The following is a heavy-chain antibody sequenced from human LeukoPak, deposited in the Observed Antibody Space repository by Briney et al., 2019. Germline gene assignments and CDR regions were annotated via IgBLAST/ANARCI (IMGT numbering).Heavy chain of an antibody. Sequence: GRSLRLSCAASGFTLSSFAMSWVRQAPGTGLEWVSAIRGSGGSTYYTDSVKGRFTISRDNSKNTLYLQMNSLRADDTAVYYCARDRILTEDRMPGYSDCWGRGTLVTVSS. CDR1: GFTLSSFA. V-gene: IGHV3-23*01. CDR2: IRGSGGST. J-gene: IGHJ4*02. D-gene: IGHD2-21*01. CDR3: ARDRILTEDRMPGYSDC.